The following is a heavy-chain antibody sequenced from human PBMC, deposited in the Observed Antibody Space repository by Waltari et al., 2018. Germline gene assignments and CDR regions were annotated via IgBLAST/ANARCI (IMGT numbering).Heavy chain of an antibody. CDR2: IFNSATT. Sequence: QVQLQESGPGLVEPSETLSLTCTVSGDSIRGHYWSWIRQPPGKGLEWIGHIFNSATTNYKPSLKSRVTISADMSKNQLALRVTSMTAADTAVYYCARGYGAYCGEDCSDPFDIWGRGTMVTVSS. CDR3: ARGYGAYCGEDCSDPFDI. D-gene: IGHD2-21*01. V-gene: IGHV4-59*11. J-gene: IGHJ3*02. CDR1: GDSIRGHY.